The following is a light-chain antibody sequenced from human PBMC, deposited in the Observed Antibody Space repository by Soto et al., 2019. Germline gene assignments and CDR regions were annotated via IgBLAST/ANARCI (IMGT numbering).Light chain of an antibody. CDR3: SSYRAYSTLWV. CDR1: GSDIGNYNY. CDR2: AVS. J-gene: IGLJ3*02. V-gene: IGLV2-14*01. Sequence: QSVLTQPASVSASPGQSITISCTGTGSDIGNYNYVSWYQQYPGKAPKLIIYAVSNRPSGVSSRFSGSKSGNTASLTISGLQAEDEADYYCSSYRAYSTLWVFGGGTKLTVL.